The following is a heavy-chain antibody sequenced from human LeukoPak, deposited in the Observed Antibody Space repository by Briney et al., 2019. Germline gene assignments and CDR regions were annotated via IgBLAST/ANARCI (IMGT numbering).Heavy chain of an antibody. Sequence: PSETLSLTCTVSGGSSSSGSYYWSWLRQPPGKGLEWIGYIYNSGSTNYNPSLKSRVTISVDTSKNQFSLKLSSVTAADTAVYYCARGYGDHDYWGQGTLVTVSS. J-gene: IGHJ4*02. CDR3: ARGYGDHDY. CDR2: IYNSGST. V-gene: IGHV4-61*01. D-gene: IGHD4-17*01. CDR1: GGSSSSGSYY.